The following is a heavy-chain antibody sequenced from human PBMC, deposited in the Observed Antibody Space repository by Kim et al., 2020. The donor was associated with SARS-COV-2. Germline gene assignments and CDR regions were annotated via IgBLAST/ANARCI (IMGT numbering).Heavy chain of an antibody. D-gene: IGHD3-3*01. V-gene: IGHV3-73*01. CDR1: GFSFSDSA. Sequence: GGSLRLSCAASGFSFSDSAMHWVRQASGKGLEWVGGIRSKANNYATTYSASGRGRFSIASSDTTNEPYLQSKSLEAADTYVYLCARVPGATLAFWDAFD. J-gene: IGHJ3*02. CDR3: ARVPGATLAFWDAFD. CDR2: IRSKANNYAT.